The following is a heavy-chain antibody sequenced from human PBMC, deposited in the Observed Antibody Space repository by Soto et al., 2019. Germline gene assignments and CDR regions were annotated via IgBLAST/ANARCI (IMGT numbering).Heavy chain of an antibody. V-gene: IGHV4-59*01. CDR2: IYYSGST. D-gene: IGHD2-2*01. Sequence: SETLSLTCTVSGGPISSYYWNWIRQPPGKGLESIGYIYYSGSTKYNPSLKSRVTMSVDTSKNQFSLNLSSVTAADTAVYYCARSTSAWSPFDLWGHGALVTVSS. CDR3: ARSTSAWSPFDL. J-gene: IGHJ4*01. CDR1: GGPISSYY.